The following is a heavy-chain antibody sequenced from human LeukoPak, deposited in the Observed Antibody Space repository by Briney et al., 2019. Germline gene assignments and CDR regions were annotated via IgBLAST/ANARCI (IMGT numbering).Heavy chain of an antibody. CDR1: GFTFSSYFW. Sequence: GGSLRLSCAASGFTFSSYFWMHWVRQAPGKGLVWVSRIKSDGSSSTYADSVKGRFTISRDNAKNTLYLQMNSLRDEDTAVYYCARDGSNSGPDFDYWGQGILVTVSS. CDR3: ARDGSNSGPDFDY. D-gene: IGHD2/OR15-2a*01. V-gene: IGHV3-74*01. J-gene: IGHJ4*02. CDR2: IKSDGSSS.